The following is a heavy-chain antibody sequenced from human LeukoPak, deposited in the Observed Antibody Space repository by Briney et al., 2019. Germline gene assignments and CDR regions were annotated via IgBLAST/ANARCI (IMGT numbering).Heavy chain of an antibody. CDR2: INHSGST. Sequence: SETLSLTCAVYGGSFSGYYWSWIRQPPGKGLEWIGEINHSGSTNYNPSLKSRVTISVDTSKNQFSLKLSSVTAADTAVYYCARSSTETYYYDSSGYYNWGQGTLVTVSS. J-gene: IGHJ4*02. CDR3: ARSSTETYYYDSSGYYN. V-gene: IGHV4-34*01. D-gene: IGHD3-22*01. CDR1: GGSFSGYY.